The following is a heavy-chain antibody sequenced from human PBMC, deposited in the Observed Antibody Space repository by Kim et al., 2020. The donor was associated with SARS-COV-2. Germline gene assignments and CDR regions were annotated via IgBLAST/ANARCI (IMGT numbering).Heavy chain of an antibody. V-gene: IGHV1-24*01. CDR3: ATSYPGAIITLGYYYYGMDV. D-gene: IGHD3-10*01. J-gene: IGHJ6*02. CDR1: GYTLTELS. Sequence: ASVKVSCKVSGYTLTELSMHWVRQAPGKGLEWMGGFDPEDGETIYAQKFQGRVTMTEDTSTDTAYMELSSLRSEDTAVYYCATSYPGAIITLGYYYYGMDVWGQGTTVTVSS. CDR2: FDPEDGET.